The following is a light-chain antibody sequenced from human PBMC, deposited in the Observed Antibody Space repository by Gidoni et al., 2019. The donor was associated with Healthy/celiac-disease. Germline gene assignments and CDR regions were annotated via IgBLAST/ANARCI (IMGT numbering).Light chain of an antibody. CDR3: QQYGSPGT. CDR2: GAS. V-gene: IGKV3-20*01. Sequence: EIVLTQSPGTLSLSPGKRATLSCRASQSVSSSYLAWYQQKPGQAPRLLIYGASSRATGIPDRFSGSGSGTDFTLPISRLEPEDFAVYYCQQYGSPGTFGQGTKVEIK. CDR1: QSVSSSY. J-gene: IGKJ1*01.